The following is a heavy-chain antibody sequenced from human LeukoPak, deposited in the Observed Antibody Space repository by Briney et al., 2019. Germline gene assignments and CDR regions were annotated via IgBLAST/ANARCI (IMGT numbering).Heavy chain of an antibody. CDR2: MNPNSGNT. D-gene: IGHD6-19*01. V-gene: IGHV1-8*01. CDR1: GYTFTSYD. J-gene: IGHJ4*02. Sequence: SVXXXCXASGYTFTSYDISWVRQATGQGLEWMGWMNPNSGNTGYAQKFQGRVTMTRNTSISTAYMELSSLRSEDTAVYYCASRKKSGWYFYWGQGTLVTVSS. CDR3: ASRKKSGWYFY.